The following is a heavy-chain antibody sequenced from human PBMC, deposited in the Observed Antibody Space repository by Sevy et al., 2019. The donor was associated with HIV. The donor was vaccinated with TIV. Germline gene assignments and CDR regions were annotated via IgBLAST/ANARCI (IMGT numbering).Heavy chain of an antibody. CDR1: GFTFDDYG. J-gene: IGHJ6*03. D-gene: IGHD3-10*01. Sequence: GGSLRLSCAASGFTFDDYGMSWVRQAPGKGLEWVSGISWNGGSTCYADSVKGRFTISRDNAKNSLYLQMNSLRAEDTDLYHCARDKMVRGWYYYMDVWGKGTTVTVSS. V-gene: IGHV3-20*01. CDR2: ISWNGGST. CDR3: ARDKMVRGWYYYMDV.